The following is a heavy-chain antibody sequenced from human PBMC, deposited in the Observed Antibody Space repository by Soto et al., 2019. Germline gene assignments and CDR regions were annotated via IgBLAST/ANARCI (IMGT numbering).Heavy chain of an antibody. CDR1: GFTFSSYW. V-gene: IGHV3-74*01. CDR3: ARQTYYDFWSGYHSYYYMDV. D-gene: IGHD3-3*01. J-gene: IGHJ6*03. CDR2: INSDGSST. Sequence: GGSLRLSCAASGFTFSSYWMHWVRQAPGKGLVWVSRINSDGSSTSYADSVKGRFTISRDNAKNTLYLQMNSLRAEDTAVYYCARQTYYDFWSGYHSYYYMDVWGKGTTVTVSS.